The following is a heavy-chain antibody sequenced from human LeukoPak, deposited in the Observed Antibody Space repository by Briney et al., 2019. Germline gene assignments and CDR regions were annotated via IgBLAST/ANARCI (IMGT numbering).Heavy chain of an antibody. D-gene: IGHD6-19*01. Sequence: SVKLSCKASGGTFSSYAICWGRQAPGQGLEWMGRIIPISGIAKYAQQFQGRVTITADKSTSTAYMELSSLRSEDTAVYYCARSQAVAGTHPYYFDYWGQGTLVTVSS. CDR1: GGTFSSYA. CDR3: ARSQAVAGTHPYYFDY. CDR2: IIPISGIA. J-gene: IGHJ4*02. V-gene: IGHV1-69*04.